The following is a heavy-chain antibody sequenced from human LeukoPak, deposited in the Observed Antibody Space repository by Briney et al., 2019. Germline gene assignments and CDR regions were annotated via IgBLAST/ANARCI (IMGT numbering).Heavy chain of an antibody. D-gene: IGHD6-13*01. V-gene: IGHV1-2*02. J-gene: IGHJ6*02. Sequence: ASVKVSCKASGYTFTGYYMHWVRQAPGQGLEWMGWINPNSGGTNYAQKFQGRVTMTRDTSISTAYMELSRLRSDDTAVYYCARDSQPERISSSWYYYYYGMDVWGQGTTVTVSS. CDR1: GYTFTGYY. CDR3: ARDSQPERISSSWYYYYYGMDV. CDR2: INPNSGGT.